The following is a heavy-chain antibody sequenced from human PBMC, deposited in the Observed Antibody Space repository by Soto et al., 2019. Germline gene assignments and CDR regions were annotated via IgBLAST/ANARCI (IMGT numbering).Heavy chain of an antibody. Sequence: SETLSLTCTVSGGSISSSSYYWGWIRQPPGKGLEWIGSIYYSGSTYYNPSLKSRVTISVDTSKNQFSLKLSSVTAADTAVYYCARRGAAADDYWGQGTLVTVSS. CDR1: GGSISSSSYY. CDR2: IYYSGST. CDR3: ARRGAAADDY. V-gene: IGHV4-39*01. J-gene: IGHJ4*02. D-gene: IGHD2-2*01.